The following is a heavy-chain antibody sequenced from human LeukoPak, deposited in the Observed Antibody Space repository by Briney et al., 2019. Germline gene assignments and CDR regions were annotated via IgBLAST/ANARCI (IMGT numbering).Heavy chain of an antibody. CDR2: IYPGDSDT. CDR1: GYRFTSNW. J-gene: IGHJ5*02. Sequence: GEFLKISCKGSGYRFTSNWIGWVRQMPGKGLELMGIIYPGDSDTTYSPSFQGQVTISVDKSISTAYLQWSSLKASDTAIYYCARRSGDGFNWFDPWGREPWSPSPQ. CDR3: ARRSGDGFNWFDP. V-gene: IGHV5-51*01. D-gene: IGHD4-17*01.